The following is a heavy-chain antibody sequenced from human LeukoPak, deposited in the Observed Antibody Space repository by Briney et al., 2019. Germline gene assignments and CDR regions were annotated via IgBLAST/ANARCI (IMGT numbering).Heavy chain of an antibody. J-gene: IGHJ4*02. CDR1: GFTFSSYS. V-gene: IGHV3-21*01. Sequence: GGSLRLSCAASGFTFSSYSMNWVRQAPGKGLEWVSSISSSSSYIYYADSVKGRFAISRDNAKNSLYLQMNSLRAEDTAVYYCARDPIGIAAAGTLVDYWGQGTLVTVSS. CDR3: ARDPIGIAAAGTLVDY. CDR2: ISSSSSYI. D-gene: IGHD6-13*01.